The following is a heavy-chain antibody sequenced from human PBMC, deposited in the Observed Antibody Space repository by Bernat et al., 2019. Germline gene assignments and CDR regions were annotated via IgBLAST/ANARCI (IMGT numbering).Heavy chain of an antibody. CDR1: GFTVSSNY. CDR2: IYSGGST. D-gene: IGHD6-6*01. CDR3: ARDHGIAARPVDY. V-gene: IGHV3-66*01. Sequence: EVQLVESGGGLVQPGGSLRLSCAASGFTVSSNYMSWVRQAPGKGLEWVSVIYSGGSTYYADSVKGRFTISRDNSKNTLYLRMNSLRAEDTAVYYCARDHGIAARPVDYWGQGTLVTVSS. J-gene: IGHJ4*02.